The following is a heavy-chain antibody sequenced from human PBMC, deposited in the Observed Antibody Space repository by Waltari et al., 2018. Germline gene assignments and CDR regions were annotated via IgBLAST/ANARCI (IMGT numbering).Heavy chain of an antibody. J-gene: IGHJ5*02. Sequence: QVQLVESGGGLVQPGMSLRLSCAASGFSLSHFGMHWVRQAPGKGLGWVALASFDGSTTYYADSVRGRFTISRDNSKNTLYLDINTLRVDDTAIYYCAKDAFGNTYLDHWGQGTLVTVSS. D-gene: IGHD3-10*01. V-gene: IGHV3-30*18. CDR1: GFSLSHFG. CDR3: AKDAFGNTYLDH. CDR2: ASFDGSTT.